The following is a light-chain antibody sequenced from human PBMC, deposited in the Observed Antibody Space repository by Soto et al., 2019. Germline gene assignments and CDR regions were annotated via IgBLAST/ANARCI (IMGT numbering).Light chain of an antibody. J-gene: IGKJ4*01. CDR3: QQRSNYLT. CDR2: DAS. Sequence: EIVLTQSPATLSLSPGERATLSCRASQSVSSYLAWYQQKPGQAPRRLLYDASNRATGIPARFSGSGSGPDFTLTISSLEPEDFAVYYCQQRSNYLTFGGGTKVEIK. V-gene: IGKV3-11*01. CDR1: QSVSSY.